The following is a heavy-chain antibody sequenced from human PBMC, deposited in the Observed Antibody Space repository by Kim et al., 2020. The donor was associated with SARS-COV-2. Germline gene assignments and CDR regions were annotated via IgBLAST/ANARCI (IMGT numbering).Heavy chain of an antibody. Sequence: SETLSLTCTVSGGSISSYYWSWIRQPPGEGLEWIGYIYYSGSTNYNPSLKSRVTISVDTSKNQFSLKLSSVTAADTVVYYCARRVGYSSSSWFPNYYYY. D-gene: IGHD6-6*01. J-gene: IGHJ6*03. CDR3: ARRVGYSSSSWFPNYYYY. V-gene: IGHV4-59*08. CDR1: GGSISSYY. CDR2: IYYSGST.